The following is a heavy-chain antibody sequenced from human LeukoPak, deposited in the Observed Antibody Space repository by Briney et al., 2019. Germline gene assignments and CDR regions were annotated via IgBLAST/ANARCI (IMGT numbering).Heavy chain of an antibody. D-gene: IGHD5-24*01. CDR2: ISYDGSNK. Sequence: PGGSLRLSCAASGFTFSSYAMHWVRQAPGKGLEWVTVISYDGSNKYYADSVKGRFTISRDNSKNTLYLQMNRLRAEDTAVYYCARGGGLEMATLRFDYWGQGTRVTVSS. V-gene: IGHV3-30*04. CDR3: ARGGGLEMATLRFDY. J-gene: IGHJ4*02. CDR1: GFTFSSYA.